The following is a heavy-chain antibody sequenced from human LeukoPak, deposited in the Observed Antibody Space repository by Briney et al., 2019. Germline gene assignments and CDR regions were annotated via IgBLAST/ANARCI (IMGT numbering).Heavy chain of an antibody. J-gene: IGHJ4*02. D-gene: IGHD2-15*01. V-gene: IGHV4-61*02. CDR3: ARDAGYCSGGSCLYFDY. CDR1: GGSISSGDYY. Sequence: SQTLSLTCTVSGGSISSGDYYWSWIRQPAGKGLEWIGRIYTSGSTNYNPSLKSRVTISVDTSKNQFSLKLSSVTAADTAVYYCARDAGYCSGGSCLYFDYWGQGTLVTVSS. CDR2: IYTSGST.